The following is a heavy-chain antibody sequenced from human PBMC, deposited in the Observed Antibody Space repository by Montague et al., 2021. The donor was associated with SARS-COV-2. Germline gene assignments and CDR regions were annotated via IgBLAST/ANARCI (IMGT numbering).Heavy chain of an antibody. Sequence: SLRLSCAASGFTFSSYEMNWVRQAPGKGLEWVSYIGTSGSTIYYADSVKGRFTVSRDNAKNTLYLQMNSLRAEDTAVYYCARARRGVPVLRYFDWLLGRTNWFDPWGQGTLVTVSS. D-gene: IGHD3-9*01. CDR3: ARARRGVPVLRYFDWLLGRTNWFDP. V-gene: IGHV3-48*03. CDR2: IGTSGSTI. CDR1: GFTFSSYE. J-gene: IGHJ5*02.